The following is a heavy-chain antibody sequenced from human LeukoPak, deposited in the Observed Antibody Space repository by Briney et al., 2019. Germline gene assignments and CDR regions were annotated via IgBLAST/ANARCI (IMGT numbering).Heavy chain of an antibody. V-gene: IGHV3-23*01. Sequence: GGSLRLSCAASGFTFSSYAMSWVRQAPGKGLEWVSIISDNGGSTYYADSVKGRFTISRDNSKNMLYLQMNSLRAEDTAVYPCAKLGCGGTRCYVNYWGQGTLVTVSS. CDR3: AKLGCGGTRCYVNY. J-gene: IGHJ4*02. CDR2: ISDNGGST. D-gene: IGHD2-2*01. CDR1: GFTFSSYA.